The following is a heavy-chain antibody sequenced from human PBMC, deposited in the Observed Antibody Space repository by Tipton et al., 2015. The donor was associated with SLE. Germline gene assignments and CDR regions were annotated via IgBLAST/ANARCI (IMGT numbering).Heavy chain of an antibody. CDR3: ARGGHSSSPNYFDY. Sequence: LRLSCAVYGGSFSGYYWSWIRQPPGKGLEWIGEINHSGSTNYNPSLKSRVTISVDTSKNQFSLKLSSVTAADTAVYYCARGGHSSSPNYFDYWGQGTLVTVSS. CDR2: INHSGST. D-gene: IGHD6-6*01. J-gene: IGHJ4*02. CDR1: GGSFSGYY. V-gene: IGHV4-34*01.